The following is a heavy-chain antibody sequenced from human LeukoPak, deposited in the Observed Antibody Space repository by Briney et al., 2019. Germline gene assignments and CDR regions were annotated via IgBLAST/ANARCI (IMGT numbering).Heavy chain of an antibody. CDR2: ISASGGST. CDR3: ARAIGGGYYAPLYDI. V-gene: IGHV3-23*01. Sequence: PGGSLRLSCAASESTFNKYSISWVRQAPGKGLEWVSAISASGGSTYYAESVKGRFTISRDNSRNTVYMQMNSLKVEDTAVYYCARAIGGGYYAPLYDIWGQGTKVTVSS. D-gene: IGHD1-26*01. J-gene: IGHJ3*02. CDR1: ESTFNKYS.